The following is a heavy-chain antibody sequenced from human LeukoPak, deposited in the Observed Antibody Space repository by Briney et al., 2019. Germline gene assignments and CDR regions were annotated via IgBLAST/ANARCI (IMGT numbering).Heavy chain of an antibody. V-gene: IGHV3-30-3*01. D-gene: IGHD5-24*01. CDR3: ARDLGDGYNRFYYGMDV. Sequence: SCKASGYTFTSYAMHWVRQAPGKGLEWVAVISYDGSNKYYADSVKGRFTISRDNSKNTLYLQMNSLRAEDTAVYYCARDLGDGYNRFYYGMDVWGQGTTVTVSS. CDR1: GYTFTSYA. J-gene: IGHJ6*02. CDR2: ISYDGSNK.